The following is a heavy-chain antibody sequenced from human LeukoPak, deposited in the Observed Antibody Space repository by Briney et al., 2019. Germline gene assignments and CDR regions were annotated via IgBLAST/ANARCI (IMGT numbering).Heavy chain of an antibody. Sequence: GGSLRLSCAASGFTFSSYGMSWVRQAPGKGLEWVSAISGSGGSTYYADSVKGRFTISRDNSKNTLYLQMNSLRAEDTAVYYCARDSSGWYARYYFDYWGQGTLVTVSS. D-gene: IGHD6-19*01. CDR2: ISGSGGST. V-gene: IGHV3-23*01. CDR1: GFTFSSYG. CDR3: ARDSSGWYARYYFDY. J-gene: IGHJ4*02.